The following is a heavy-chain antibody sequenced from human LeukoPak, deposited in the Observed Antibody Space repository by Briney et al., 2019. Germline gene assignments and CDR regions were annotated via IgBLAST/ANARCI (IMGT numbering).Heavy chain of an antibody. CDR2: IKEDGSEK. J-gene: IGHJ4*02. D-gene: IGHD3-22*01. Sequence: GGSLRLSCTASGFAFSSHWMSWVRQAPGKGLEWVANIKEDGSEKEYVDSLKGRFTISRDNAKNSLYLQMNSLRADDTAVYYCVRLRRNSDTSGFYYYYDYWGQGTLVTVSS. CDR1: GFAFSSHW. CDR3: VRLRRNSDTSGFYYYYDY. V-gene: IGHV3-7*01.